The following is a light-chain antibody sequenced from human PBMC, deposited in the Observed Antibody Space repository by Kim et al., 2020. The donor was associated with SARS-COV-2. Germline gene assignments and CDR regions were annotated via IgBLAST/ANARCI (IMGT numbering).Light chain of an antibody. V-gene: IGKV1-8*01. J-gene: IGKJ1*01. Sequence: AIRITQSPSSLSASTGDRVTITCQASQGISSYLAWYQQKPGKAPKLLIYAASTLQSGVPSRFSGSGSGTDFTLTISCLQSEDFATYYCQQYYSYPRTFGQGTKVDIK. CDR3: QQYYSYPRT. CDR2: AAS. CDR1: QGISSY.